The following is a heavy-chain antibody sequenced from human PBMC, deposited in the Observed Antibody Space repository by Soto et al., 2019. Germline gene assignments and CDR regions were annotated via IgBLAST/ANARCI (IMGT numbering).Heavy chain of an antibody. CDR1: GGSISSNNYH. Sequence: SETLSLTCTVSGGSISSNNYHWGWIRQPPGKGLEWIGEINHSGSTNYNPSLKSRVTISVDTSKNQFSLKLSSVTAADTAVYYCAREAWLSWFDPWGQGTLVTVSS. D-gene: IGHD3-10*01. J-gene: IGHJ5*02. V-gene: IGHV4-39*07. CDR2: INHSGST. CDR3: AREAWLSWFDP.